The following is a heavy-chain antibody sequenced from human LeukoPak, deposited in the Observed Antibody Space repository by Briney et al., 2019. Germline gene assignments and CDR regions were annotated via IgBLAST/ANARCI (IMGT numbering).Heavy chain of an antibody. CDR2: ISGSGSNT. J-gene: IGHJ6*03. Sequence: GGSLRLSCAGSGFTFTTYGMIWVRQAPGKGLERVLGISGSGSNTYYADSAKGRFTSSRDYSKRTVYLQMNSLRAEDTAVYYCAKTGEPHYYMDVLRKGTTVTVSS. CDR3: AKTGEPHYYMDV. CDR1: GFTFTTYG. D-gene: IGHD7-27*01. V-gene: IGHV3-23*01.